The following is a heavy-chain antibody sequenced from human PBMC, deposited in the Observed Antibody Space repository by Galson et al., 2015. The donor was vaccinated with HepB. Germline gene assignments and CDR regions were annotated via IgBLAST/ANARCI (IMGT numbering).Heavy chain of an antibody. CDR3: ARGLAIFGGYYYYGMDV. D-gene: IGHD3-3*01. Sequence: EPLSLTCAVYGGSFSGYYWSWVRQPPGKGLEWIGEINHSGSTNYNPSLKSRVTISVDTSKNQFSLKLSSVTAADTAVYYCARGLAIFGGYYYYGMDVWGQGTTVTVSS. J-gene: IGHJ6*02. CDR1: GGSFSGYY. V-gene: IGHV4-34*01. CDR2: INHSGST.